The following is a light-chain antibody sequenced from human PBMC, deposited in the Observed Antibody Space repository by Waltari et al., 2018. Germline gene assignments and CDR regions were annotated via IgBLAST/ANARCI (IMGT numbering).Light chain of an antibody. J-gene: IGKJ4*01. Sequence: VLTQSPATQSLSAGERATLSCRASQSVFNYLAWYQQKRGQAPRLLIYDTSKRATGIPARFSGSGSGTDFTLTISNLEADDFALYYCQQGSILPLTFGGGTKVEIK. CDR2: DTS. CDR3: QQGSILPLT. V-gene: IGKV3-11*01. CDR1: QSVFNY.